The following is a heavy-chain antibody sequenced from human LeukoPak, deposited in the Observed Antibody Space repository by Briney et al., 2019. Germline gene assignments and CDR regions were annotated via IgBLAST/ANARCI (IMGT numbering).Heavy chain of an antibody. D-gene: IGHD4-17*01. CDR2: IYTSGKS. CDR3: ARGHDYGDYWFDP. J-gene: IGHJ5*02. V-gene: IGHV4-61*02. CDR1: SGPITSGTFY. Sequence: SQTLSLTCTVSSGPITSGTFYWNWIRQPAGKGLEWIGRIYTSGKSNYNPSLEGRVTMSVDTTKNQFSLKLNFVTAADTAVYYRARGHDYGDYWFDPWGQGTLVTVSS.